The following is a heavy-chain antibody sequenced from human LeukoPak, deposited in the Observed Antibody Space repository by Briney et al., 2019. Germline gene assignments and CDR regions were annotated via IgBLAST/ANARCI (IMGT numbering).Heavy chain of an antibody. CDR2: IRNKANSYTT. D-gene: IGHD4-23*01. Sequence: GGSLRLSCAASGFTFTTHWMNWVRQAPGKGLEWVGRIRNKANSYTTEYAASVKGRFTISRDDSKNSLFLQMNSLKTEDTAVYYCAKLYGNPDYWGQGTLVTVSS. CDR3: AKLYGNPDY. J-gene: IGHJ4*02. CDR1: GFTFTTHW. V-gene: IGHV3-72*01.